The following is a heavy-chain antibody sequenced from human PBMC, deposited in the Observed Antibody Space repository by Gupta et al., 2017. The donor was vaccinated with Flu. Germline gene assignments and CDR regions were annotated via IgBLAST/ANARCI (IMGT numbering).Heavy chain of an antibody. CDR1: GFTLSSYA. CDR3: ARGHWDS. J-gene: IGHJ4*02. CDR2: ISSRDDT. V-gene: IGHV3-48*03. Sequence: EVQLVESGGGWVQPGGSLRLSCVASGFTLSSYALSWVRLAPGKGLEWVSFISSRDDTYYTDSVKGRFTISRDNAKNSVYLQMNSLRADDSAFYHCARGHWDSWGQGTLVTVSS.